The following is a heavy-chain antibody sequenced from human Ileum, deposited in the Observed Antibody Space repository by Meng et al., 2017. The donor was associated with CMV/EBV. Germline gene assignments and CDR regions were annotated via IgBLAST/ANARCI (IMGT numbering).Heavy chain of an antibody. Sequence: ASVKVSCKASGYTFTSYDINWVRQATGQGLEWMGWMNPNTGNTGYAQKFQARVTMTRDTSTSTAYMELDSLRSEDTAVYYCARVESCNDNRCYTGGYYYTLDVWGQGTAVTVS. CDR3: ARVESCNDNRCYTGGYYYTLDV. CDR2: MNPNTGNT. J-gene: IGHJ6*02. D-gene: IGHD2-2*02. V-gene: IGHV1-8*01. CDR1: GYTFTSYD.